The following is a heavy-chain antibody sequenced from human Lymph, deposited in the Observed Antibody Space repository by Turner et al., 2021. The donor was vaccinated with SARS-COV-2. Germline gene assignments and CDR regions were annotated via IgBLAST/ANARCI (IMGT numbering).Heavy chain of an antibody. J-gene: IGHJ2*01. CDR2: INHSGST. D-gene: IGHD7-27*01. CDR3: ARVWVRWWYFDL. CDR1: GGSFSGYY. Sequence: QVQLQQWGAGLLKLSETLSLTCAVYGGSFSGYYWSWIRQPPGKGLEWIGEINHSGSTNYNPSLKSRVTISVDTSKKQFSLKLSSVTAADTAVYYCARVWVRWWYFDLWGRGTLVTVSS. V-gene: IGHV4-34*01.